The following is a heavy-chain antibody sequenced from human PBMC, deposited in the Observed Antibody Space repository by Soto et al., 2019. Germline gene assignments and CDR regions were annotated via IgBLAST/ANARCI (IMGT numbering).Heavy chain of an antibody. CDR1: GFTFSAHY. D-gene: IGHD1-26*01. Sequence: EVQLVESGGGLVQPGGSLRLSCAASGFTFSAHYMDWVRQAPGKGLVWVGRSENKANRYTTEYAASVEGRFTISREDSQSSLYLQMNHLKTEDAAVYYCARVSFVGPSGGRYFDYWGQGSQVSVSS. CDR2: SENKANRYTT. V-gene: IGHV3-72*01. J-gene: IGHJ4*02. CDR3: ARVSFVGPSGGRYFDY.